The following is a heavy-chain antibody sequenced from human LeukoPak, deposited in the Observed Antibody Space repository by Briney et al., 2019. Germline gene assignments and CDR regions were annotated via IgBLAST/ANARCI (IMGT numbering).Heavy chain of an antibody. D-gene: IGHD2-2*01. CDR2: ISSRSSYI. Sequence: GGSLRLSCAASGFTFSSYSMNWVRQAPGKGLEWVSPISSRSSYIYYADSVKGRFTISRDNAKNSLYLQMNSLRAEDTAVYYCARDRGYCSSTSCYYYYMDVWGKGTTVTVSS. CDR3: ARDRGYCSSTSCYYYYMDV. V-gene: IGHV3-21*01. CDR1: GFTFSSYS. J-gene: IGHJ6*03.